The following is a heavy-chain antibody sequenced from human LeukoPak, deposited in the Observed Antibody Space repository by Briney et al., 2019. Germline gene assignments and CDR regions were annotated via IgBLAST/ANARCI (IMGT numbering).Heavy chain of an antibody. J-gene: IGHJ4*02. CDR2: ISGSGGST. CDR1: EFTFSSYA. Sequence: GGSLRLSCAASEFTFSSYAMSGVRQAPGKGLEWVSAISGSGGSTYYADSVKGRFTISRDNSKNTLYLQMNSLRAEDTAVYYCAKDRRPLNTVTTPLDYWGRGTLVTVSS. CDR3: AKDRRPLNTVTTPLDY. D-gene: IGHD4-17*01. V-gene: IGHV3-23*01.